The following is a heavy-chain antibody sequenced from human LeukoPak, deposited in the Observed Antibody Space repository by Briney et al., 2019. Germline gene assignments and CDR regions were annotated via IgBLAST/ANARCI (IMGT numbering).Heavy chain of an antibody. Sequence: GGSLRLSCAASGFSFHYYAMHWVRQAPGKGLEWVAVISYDGANEYYADSVKGRFTISRDNAKNSLYLQMNSLRAEDTAVYYCAREKRPAPFDYWGQGTLVTVSS. CDR1: GFSFHYYA. V-gene: IGHV3-30-3*01. CDR2: ISYDGANE. J-gene: IGHJ4*02. CDR3: AREKRPAPFDY.